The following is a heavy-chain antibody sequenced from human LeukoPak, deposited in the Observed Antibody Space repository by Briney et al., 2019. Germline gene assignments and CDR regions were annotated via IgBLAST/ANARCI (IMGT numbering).Heavy chain of an antibody. CDR2: IRYDGSNK. CDR1: GFTFSSYG. CDR3: AKSYGSGIYYYYMDV. D-gene: IGHD3-10*01. Sequence: GGSLRLSCAASGFTFSSYGMHWVRQAPGKGLEWVAFIRYDGSNKYYADSVKGRFTISRDNSKNTLYLQMNSLRAEDTAVYYCAKSYGSGIYYYYMDVWGKGTTVTVSS. J-gene: IGHJ6*03. V-gene: IGHV3-30*02.